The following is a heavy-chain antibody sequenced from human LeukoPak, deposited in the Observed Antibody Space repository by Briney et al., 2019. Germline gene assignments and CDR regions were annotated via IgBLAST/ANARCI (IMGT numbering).Heavy chain of an antibody. CDR2: IYYSGST. D-gene: IGHD1-26*01. CDR1: GGSISSSSYY. Sequence: PSETLSLTCTVSGGSISSSSYYWGWIRQPPGKGLEWIGSIYYSGSTYYNPSLKSRVTISVDTSKNQFSLKLSSVTAADTAVYYCAREEASWELLRYLYYYYYMDVWGKGTTVTVSS. J-gene: IGHJ6*03. V-gene: IGHV4-39*07. CDR3: AREEASWELLRYLYYYYYMDV.